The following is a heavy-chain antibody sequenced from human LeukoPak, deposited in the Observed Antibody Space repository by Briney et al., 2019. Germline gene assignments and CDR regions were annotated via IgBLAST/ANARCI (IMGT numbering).Heavy chain of an antibody. V-gene: IGHV5-51*01. J-gene: IGHJ4*02. Sequence: GESLKISCKGSGYSFTSYWIGWMRQMPGKGLEWMGIIYPGDSDTRYSPSFQGQVTISADKSISTAYLQWSSLKASATAMYYCARRSNTAMDPNCDNWGRGTLVTVSS. CDR3: ARRSNTAMDPNCDN. D-gene: IGHD5-18*01. CDR2: IYPGDSDT. CDR1: GYSFTSYW.